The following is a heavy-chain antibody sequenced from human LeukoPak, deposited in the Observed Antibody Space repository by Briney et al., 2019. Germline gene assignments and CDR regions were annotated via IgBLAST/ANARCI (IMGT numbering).Heavy chain of an antibody. J-gene: IGHJ5*02. CDR3: ARDRRRTFDP. CDR1: GFTFSSYA. V-gene: IGHV3-30*01. Sequence: GGSLRLSCAASGFTFSSYAMHWGRQAPGKGLEWVAVISYDGSNKYYADSVKGRFTISRDNSKNTLYLQMNSLRAEDTAVYYCARDRRRTFDPWGQGTLVTVSS. D-gene: IGHD1-14*01. CDR2: ISYDGSNK.